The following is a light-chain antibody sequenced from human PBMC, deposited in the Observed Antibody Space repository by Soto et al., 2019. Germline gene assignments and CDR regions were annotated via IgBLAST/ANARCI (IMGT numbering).Light chain of an antibody. J-gene: IGKJ1*01. V-gene: IGKV3-11*01. Sequence: TLSVSPGDNATLSCRASQSVSGYLAWYQQKPGQAPGLLIYDASKRATGIPARFSGSGSGTDFTLTISSLEPEDSAVYYCQQRSNWPWTFGQGTKVDIK. CDR3: QQRSNWPWT. CDR1: QSVSGY. CDR2: DAS.